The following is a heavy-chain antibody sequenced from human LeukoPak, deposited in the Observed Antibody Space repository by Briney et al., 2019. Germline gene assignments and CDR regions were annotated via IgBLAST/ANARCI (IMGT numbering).Heavy chain of an antibody. CDR2: INPTGGST. D-gene: IGHD1-26*01. CDR1: GYTFTSYY. J-gene: IGHJ5*02. V-gene: IGHV1-46*01. Sequence: ASVKVSCKASGYTFTSYYIHWVRQAPGQGLEWMGLINPTGGSTGYAQKFQGRVTMTRDMSTSTDYMELSSLRSEDTAIYYCARDNSVGDNVWWFDPWGQGTLVTVSS. CDR3: ARDNSVGDNVWWFDP.